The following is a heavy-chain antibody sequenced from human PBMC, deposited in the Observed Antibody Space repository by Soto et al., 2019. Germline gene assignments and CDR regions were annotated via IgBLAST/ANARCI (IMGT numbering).Heavy chain of an antibody. V-gene: IGHV5-10-1*01. CDR2: IDPSDSYT. CDR3: ARFPLYCSGGSCYPNWFDP. D-gene: IGHD2-15*01. J-gene: IGHJ5*02. CDR1: VYSFTSYW. Sequence: PGESLKISCKGSVYSFTSYWISWVRQMPGKGLEWMGRIDPSDSYTNYSPSFQGHVTISADKSISTAYLQWSSLKASDTAIYYCARFPLYCSGGSCYPNWFDPWGQGTLVTVSS.